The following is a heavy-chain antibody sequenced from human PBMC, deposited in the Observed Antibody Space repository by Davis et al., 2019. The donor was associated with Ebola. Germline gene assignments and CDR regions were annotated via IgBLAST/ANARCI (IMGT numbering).Heavy chain of an antibody. V-gene: IGHV4-39*07. CDR3: ARAETYYDYVWGSYRPDPDFDY. D-gene: IGHD3-16*02. CDR1: GGSISSHY. Sequence: PGGSLRLSCTVSGGSISSHYWSWIRQPPGKGLEWIGSIYYSGSTYYNPSLKSRVTISVDTSKNQFSLKLSSVAAADTAVYYCARAETYYDYVWGSYRPDPDFDYWGQGTLVTVSS. CDR2: IYYSGST. J-gene: IGHJ4*02.